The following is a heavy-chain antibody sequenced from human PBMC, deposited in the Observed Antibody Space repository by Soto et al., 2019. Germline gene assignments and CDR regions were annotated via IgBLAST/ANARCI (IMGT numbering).Heavy chain of an antibody. D-gene: IGHD1-26*01. CDR1: GYSFTSYW. Sequence: GESLKISCKGSGYSFTSYWIGWVRQMPGKGLEWMGIIYPGDSDTRYSPSFQGQVTISADKSISTAYLQWSSLKASDTAMYYCARCEWERLPYYYYGMDVWGQGTTVTVSS. CDR3: ARCEWERLPYYYYGMDV. CDR2: IYPGDSDT. V-gene: IGHV5-51*01. J-gene: IGHJ6*02.